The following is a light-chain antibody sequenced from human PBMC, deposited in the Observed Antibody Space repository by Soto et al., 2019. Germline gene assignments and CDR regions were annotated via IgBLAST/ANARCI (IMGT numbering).Light chain of an antibody. CDR3: CSYAGIDTV. CDR2: DVT. V-gene: IGLV2-11*01. Sequence: QSALTQPRSLSGSPGQSVTISCTGTRRDVGAYNYVSWYQQHPGKAPKLMIYDVTRRPSGVPDRFSGSKSGHTASLTISGLQAEDEADYFCCSYAGIDTVFGGGTKVTVL. CDR1: RRDVGAYNY. J-gene: IGLJ2*01.